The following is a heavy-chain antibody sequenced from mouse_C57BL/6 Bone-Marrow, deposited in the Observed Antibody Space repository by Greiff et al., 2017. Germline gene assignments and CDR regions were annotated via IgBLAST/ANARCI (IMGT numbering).Heavy chain of an antibody. CDR3: ARYGKGNDYALDY. CDR2: IYPGDGDT. CDR1: GFAFSSYW. Sequence: VQLQQSGPELVKPGASVKISCTASGFAFSSYWMHWVKQRPGQGLEWIGWIYPGDGDTNYNGKFQGKATLTADKSSSTAYLQLSSLTSEDSAVYYCARYGKGNDYALDYWGQGTTVTVSS. J-gene: IGHJ4*01. D-gene: IGHD1-1*01. V-gene: IGHV1-82*01.